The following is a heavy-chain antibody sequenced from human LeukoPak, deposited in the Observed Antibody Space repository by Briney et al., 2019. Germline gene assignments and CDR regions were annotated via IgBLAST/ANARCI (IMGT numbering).Heavy chain of an antibody. Sequence: GASVTVSFKASGYTFTIYYMHWVRQAPGQGLEWMGMINPSGGSTSYAQKFQGGVTMTRDTSTSTVYLELSSLRSEDTAVYYCARVLYYDLWSGYYVVPNPYGMDVWGQGTTVTVSS. CDR3: ARVLYYDLWSGYYVVPNPYGMDV. CDR2: INPSGGST. CDR1: GYTFTIYY. J-gene: IGHJ6*02. D-gene: IGHD3-3*01. V-gene: IGHV1-46*01.